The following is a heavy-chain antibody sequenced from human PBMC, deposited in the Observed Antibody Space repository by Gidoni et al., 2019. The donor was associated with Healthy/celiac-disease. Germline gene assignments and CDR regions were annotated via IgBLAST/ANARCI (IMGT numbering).Heavy chain of an antibody. CDR2: IYPGDSDT. CDR1: GYSFTRYW. V-gene: IGHV5-51*01. J-gene: IGHJ4*02. CDR3: ARLYDSSGYYYYNLDY. D-gene: IGHD3-22*01. Sequence: EVQLVQSGAEVKKPGESLKISCKGSGYSFTRYWIGWVRQMPGKGLEWMGIIYPGDSDTRYSPSFQGQVTISADKSISTAYLQWSSLKASDTAMYYCARLYDSSGYYYYNLDYWGQGTLVTVSS.